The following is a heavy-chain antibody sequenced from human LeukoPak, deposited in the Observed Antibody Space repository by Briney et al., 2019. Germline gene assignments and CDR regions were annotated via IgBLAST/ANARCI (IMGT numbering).Heavy chain of an antibody. CDR3: ARTIPYGSGRQHPGKYYFDY. V-gene: IGHV3-53*01. D-gene: IGHD3-10*01. Sequence: GGSLRLSCAASGFTVSLKYMSWVRQAPGKGLEWVSVIYSGGSTYYADSVKGRFTISRDDPKNRVYLQMDSLRAEDTAVYYCARTIPYGSGRQHPGKYYFDYWGQGTLVTVSS. CDR2: IYSGGST. CDR1: GFTVSLKY. J-gene: IGHJ4*02.